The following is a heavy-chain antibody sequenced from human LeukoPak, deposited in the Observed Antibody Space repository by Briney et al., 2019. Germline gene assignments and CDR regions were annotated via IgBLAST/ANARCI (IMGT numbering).Heavy chain of an antibody. J-gene: IGHJ5*02. CDR3: ARDGVTIFGVVIAYNWFDP. V-gene: IGHV1-18*01. CDR2: ISAYNGNT. Sequence: EASVKVSCKASGYTFTSYGISWVRQPPGQGLEWMGWISAYNGNTNYAQKLQGRVTMTTDTSTSTAYMELRSLRSDDTAVYYCARDGVTIFGVVIAYNWFDPWGQGTLVTVSS. CDR1: GYTFTSYG. D-gene: IGHD3-3*01.